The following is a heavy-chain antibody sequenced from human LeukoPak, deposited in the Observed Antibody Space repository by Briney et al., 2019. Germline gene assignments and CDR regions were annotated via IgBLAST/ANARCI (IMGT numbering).Heavy chain of an antibody. V-gene: IGHV4-59*01. Sequence: PSETLSLTCTVSGGSLSSYYWSWIRQPPGKGLEWIGYIYYSGSTNYNPPLKSRVTISVDTSKNQFSLKLSSVTAADTAVYYCARDQGYCSGGSCYSDDAFDIWGQGTMVTVSS. J-gene: IGHJ3*02. D-gene: IGHD2-15*01. CDR3: ARDQGYCSGGSCYSDDAFDI. CDR2: IYYSGST. CDR1: GGSLSSYY.